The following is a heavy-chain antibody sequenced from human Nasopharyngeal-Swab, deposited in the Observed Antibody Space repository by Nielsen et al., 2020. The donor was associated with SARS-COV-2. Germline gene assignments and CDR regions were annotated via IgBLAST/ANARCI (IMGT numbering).Heavy chain of an antibody. J-gene: IGHJ6*03. V-gene: IGHV1-8*01. D-gene: IGHD3-22*01. CDR3: ARGPYYYDRRGYRAYYYMDV. Sequence: WVRQAPGHGLEWMGWMNPNSGNTGYAQKFPGRVTMTRNTSISTAYMELSSLRSEDTAVYYCARGPYYYDRRGYRAYYYMDVWGKGTTVNRLL. CDR2: MNPNSGNT.